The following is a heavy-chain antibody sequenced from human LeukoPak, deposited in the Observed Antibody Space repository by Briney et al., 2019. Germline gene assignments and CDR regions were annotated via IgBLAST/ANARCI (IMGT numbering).Heavy chain of an antibody. Sequence: SETLSLTCTVFGGSISSYYWSWIRQPPGKGLEWIGYIYYSGNTNYNPSLKSRVTISVDTSKNQFSLKLSSVTAADTAVYYCARGAAGLVLSAYYYYMDVWGKGTTVTVSS. V-gene: IGHV4-59*01. CDR1: GGSISSYY. CDR3: ARGAAGLVLSAYYYYMDV. J-gene: IGHJ6*03. CDR2: IYYSGNT. D-gene: IGHD6-13*01.